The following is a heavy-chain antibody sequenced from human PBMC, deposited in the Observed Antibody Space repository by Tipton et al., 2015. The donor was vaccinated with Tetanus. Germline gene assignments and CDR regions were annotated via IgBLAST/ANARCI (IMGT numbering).Heavy chain of an antibody. J-gene: IGHJ4*02. V-gene: IGHV5-51*01. CDR3: ARQKGY. CDR1: GHNSRSYW. CDR2: ISPGDSEA. Sequence: QSGAEVKKPGEPLRISCKASGHNSRSYWINWVRQMPGKGLEWMGIISPGDSEATYSPSFQGQVTITVDKSISTAYLQWSSLKASDSAMYYCARQKGYWGQGTLVTVSS.